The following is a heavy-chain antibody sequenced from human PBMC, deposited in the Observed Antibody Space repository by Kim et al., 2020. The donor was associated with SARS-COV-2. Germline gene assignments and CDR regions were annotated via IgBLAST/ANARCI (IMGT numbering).Heavy chain of an antibody. V-gene: IGHV3-23*01. J-gene: IGHJ4*02. D-gene: IGHD1-26*01. CDR2: ISGSGEIT. Sequence: GGSLRLSCVASGFTFSSNYMSWVRQAPGKGLEWVSAISGSGEITKYADSLRGRFTISRDNSKNTLYLQMSSLRADDTAIYYCAKDLSGSHLPPGDCWGQGNLVTVSS. CDR1: GFTFSSNY. CDR3: AKDLSGSHLPPGDC.